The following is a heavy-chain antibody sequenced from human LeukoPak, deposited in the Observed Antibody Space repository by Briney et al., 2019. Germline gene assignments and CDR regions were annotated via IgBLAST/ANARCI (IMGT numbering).Heavy chain of an antibody. J-gene: IGHJ4*02. Sequence: SGALSLTCTVSGASISPYYWNWIRQPAGKGLEWIGRLYPSGSSDYNPSLKSRVSISVGTSNNQFSLRVTSVTAADTAIYYCARDLSGSLYFDYWGQGILVTVSA. CDR1: GASISPYY. V-gene: IGHV4-4*07. CDR2: LYPSGSS. CDR3: ARDLSGSLYFDY. D-gene: IGHD3-10*01.